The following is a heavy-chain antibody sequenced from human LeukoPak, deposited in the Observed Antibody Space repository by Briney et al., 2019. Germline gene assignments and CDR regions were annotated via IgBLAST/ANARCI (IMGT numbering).Heavy chain of an antibody. CDR2: INHSGST. V-gene: IGHV4-34*01. J-gene: IGHJ5*02. D-gene: IGHD6-13*01. CDR3: ARLGLRHSSWYFPNNWFDP. Sequence: SETLSLTCAVYGGSFSGYYWSWIRQPPGKGLEWVGEINHSGSTNYNPSLKSRVTISVDTSKNQFSLKLSSVTAADTAVYYCARLGLRHSSWYFPNNWFDPWGQGTLVTVSS. CDR1: GGSFSGYY.